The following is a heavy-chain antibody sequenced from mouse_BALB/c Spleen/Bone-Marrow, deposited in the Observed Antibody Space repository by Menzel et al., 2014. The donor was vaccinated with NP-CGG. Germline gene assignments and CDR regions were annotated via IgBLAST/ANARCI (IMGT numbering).Heavy chain of an antibody. CDR2: ISYSGST. CDR1: GDSITSGY. V-gene: IGHV3-8*02. Sequence: EVQLQESGPSLVKPSQTLSLTCSVTGDSITSGYWNWIRKFPGNKLEYMGYISYSGSTYYNPSLKSRISITLDTSKNQYYLQLNSVTTEDTATCYCASPLITTVVAPFAYWGQGTLVTVSA. D-gene: IGHD1-1*01. CDR3: ASPLITTVVAPFAY. J-gene: IGHJ3*01.